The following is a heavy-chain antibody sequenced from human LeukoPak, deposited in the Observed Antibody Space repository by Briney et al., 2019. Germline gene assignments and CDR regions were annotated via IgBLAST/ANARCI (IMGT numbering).Heavy chain of an antibody. J-gene: IGHJ4*02. D-gene: IGHD3-22*01. V-gene: IGHV1-18*01. CDR2: ISPHNSNT. CDR1: GYIFTNFG. CDR3: ARSHSGSLRAPFDQ. Sequence: ASVKVSCKASGYIFTNFGIIWVRQGPGQGLEWMGWISPHNSNTKYAQKFQGRVTMTTDTSTSTAYMDLRSLRYDDTAVYYCARSHSGSLRAPFDQWGQGTLVTVSS.